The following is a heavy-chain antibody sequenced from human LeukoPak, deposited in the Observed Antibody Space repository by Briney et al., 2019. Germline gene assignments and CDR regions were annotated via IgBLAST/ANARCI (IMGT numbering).Heavy chain of an antibody. CDR2: IIPIFGTA. CDR3: ARGSREMATIDLDY. D-gene: IGHD5-24*01. J-gene: IGHJ4*02. CDR1: GGTFSSYA. Sequence: PWASVKVSCKASGGTFSSYAISWVRQAPGQGLEWMGGIIPIFGTANYAQKFQGRVTITADESTSTAYMELSSLRSEDTAVYYCARGSREMATIDLDYWGQGTLVTVSS. V-gene: IGHV1-69*13.